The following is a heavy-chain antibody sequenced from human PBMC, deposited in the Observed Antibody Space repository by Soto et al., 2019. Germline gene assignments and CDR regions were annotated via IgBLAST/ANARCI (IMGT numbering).Heavy chain of an antibody. V-gene: IGHV1-18*01. CDR3: ARDTGDFFDY. J-gene: IGHJ4*02. Sequence: GGSVKVSCKASGHTFTSYTVSWVRQAPGQGLEWVGWIGPSSGNTDSARNLQGRVTMTTDTSTSTAYMELRSLRSDDTAVYYCARDTGDFFDYWGQGTLVTVSS. D-gene: IGHD4-17*01. CDR1: GHTFTSYT. CDR2: IGPSSGNT.